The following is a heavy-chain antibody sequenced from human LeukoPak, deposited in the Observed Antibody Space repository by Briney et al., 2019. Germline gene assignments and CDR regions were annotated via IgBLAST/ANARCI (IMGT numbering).Heavy chain of an antibody. CDR2: VNPNSGGT. J-gene: IGHJ4*02. Sequence: ASVKVSFKASGYTFTGYYMHWVRPAPGQGHEWMGWVNPNSGGTNYAQKFQGRVTMTRDTSISTAYMELSTLRSDDTAVYYCASGCSSNSCYEYYFDYWGQGTLVTVSS. CDR3: ASGCSSNSCYEYYFDY. V-gene: IGHV1-2*02. D-gene: IGHD2-2*01. CDR1: GYTFTGYY.